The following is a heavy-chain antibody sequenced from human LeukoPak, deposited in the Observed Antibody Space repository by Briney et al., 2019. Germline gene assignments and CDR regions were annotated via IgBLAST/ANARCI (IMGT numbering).Heavy chain of an antibody. CDR3: ASLWFGELGDY. CDR2: ISYDGSNK. CDR1: GFTFSSYA. V-gene: IGHV3-30-3*01. Sequence: GRSLRLSCAASGFTFSSYAMHWVRQAPGKGLEWVAVISYDGSNKYYADSVKGRFTISRDNSKNTLYLQMNSLRAEDTAVYYCASLWFGELGDYWGQGTLATVSS. D-gene: IGHD3-10*01. J-gene: IGHJ4*02.